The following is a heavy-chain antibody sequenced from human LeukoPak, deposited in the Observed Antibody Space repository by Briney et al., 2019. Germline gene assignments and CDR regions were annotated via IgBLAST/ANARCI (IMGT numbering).Heavy chain of an antibody. CDR2: INSNTGDT. D-gene: IGHD3-9*01. Sequence: ASVKVSCKASGYTFTAYYIHWVRQAPGQGLEWMGWINSNTGDTSYAQKFQGRVTMTRGTSITTAYLEVNRLTSDDTAVYYCARELLTGKSYDLWGQGTLVTVSA. V-gene: IGHV1-2*02. CDR1: GYTFTAYY. CDR3: ARELLTGKSYDL. J-gene: IGHJ5*02.